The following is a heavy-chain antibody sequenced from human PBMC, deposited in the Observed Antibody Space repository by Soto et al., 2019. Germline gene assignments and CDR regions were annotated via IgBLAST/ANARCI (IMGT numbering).Heavy chain of an antibody. J-gene: IGHJ4*02. D-gene: IGHD4-17*01. CDR3: AREDYGDYGGYFDS. CDR1: GGSIRTGGYS. CDR2: TYHSGNP. V-gene: IGHV4-30-2*01. Sequence: QLQLQESGSALVKPSQTLSLTCTVSGGSIRTGGYSWSWIRQPPGKGLEWIGNTYHSGNPYYNTSLKSRVTISVDGSKNQFSLKVSSVTAADTAVYYCAREDYGDYGGYFDSWGQGSLVTVSS.